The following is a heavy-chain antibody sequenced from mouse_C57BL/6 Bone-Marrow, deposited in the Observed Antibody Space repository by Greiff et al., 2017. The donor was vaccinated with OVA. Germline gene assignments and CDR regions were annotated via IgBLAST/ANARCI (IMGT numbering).Heavy chain of an antibody. CDR2: ISSGSSTI. J-gene: IGHJ4*01. V-gene: IGHV5-17*01. CDR3: ARPSSNSYYYAMDY. CDR1: GFTFSDYG. Sequence: EVKLVESGGGLVKPGGSLKLSCAASGFTFSDYGMHWVRQAPEKGLEWVAYISSGSSTIYYADTVKGRFTISRDNAKNTLFRQMTSLRSEDTAMYYCARPSSNSYYYAMDYWGQGTSVTVSS. D-gene: IGHD2-5*01.